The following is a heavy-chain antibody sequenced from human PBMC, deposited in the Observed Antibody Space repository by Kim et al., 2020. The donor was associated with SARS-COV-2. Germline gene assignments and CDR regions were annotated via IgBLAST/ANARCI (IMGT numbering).Heavy chain of an antibody. CDR3: ARDGRSVDYYFVY. CDR2: INGVNGNT. V-gene: IGHV1-3*01. CDR1: GYTLSSYC. J-gene: IGHJ4*02. Sequence: ASVKVSCKASGYTLSSYCMHWVRQAPGQRPEWMGWINGVNGNTKYSQKFEGRVTITRDTSASTVYMELSSLISEDTAVYYCARDGRSVDYYFVYWGQGTLVTVSS.